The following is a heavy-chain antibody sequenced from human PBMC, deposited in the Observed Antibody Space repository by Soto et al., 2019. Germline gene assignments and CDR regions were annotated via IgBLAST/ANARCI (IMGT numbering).Heavy chain of an antibody. D-gene: IGHD3-22*01. CDR2: ISSSSSYI. Sequence: PGESLKISCAASGSTFSSYSMNWVRQAPGKGLEWVSSISSSSSYIYYADSVKGRFTISRDNAKNSLYLQMNSLRAEDTAVYYCARDNDGLDYYDSSGYYYGYWGQGTLVTVSS. CDR3: ARDNDGLDYYDSSGYYYGY. V-gene: IGHV3-21*01. J-gene: IGHJ4*02. CDR1: GSTFSSYS.